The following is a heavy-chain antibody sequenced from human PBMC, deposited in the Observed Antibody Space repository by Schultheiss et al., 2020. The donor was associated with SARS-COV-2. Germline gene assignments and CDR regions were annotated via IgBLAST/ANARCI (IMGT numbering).Heavy chain of an antibody. CDR3: ARMGGQWLAYYYFDF. CDR1: GGSFSGFY. Sequence: SETLSLTCAVSGGSFSGFYWSWIRQPPEKGLEWIGEINHSGSTNYNPSLKSRVTISLDKSKNQLSLRLSSVTAADTAVYYCARMGGQWLAYYYFDFWGQGTLVTVSS. V-gene: IGHV4-34*01. CDR2: INHSGST. J-gene: IGHJ4*02. D-gene: IGHD6-19*01.